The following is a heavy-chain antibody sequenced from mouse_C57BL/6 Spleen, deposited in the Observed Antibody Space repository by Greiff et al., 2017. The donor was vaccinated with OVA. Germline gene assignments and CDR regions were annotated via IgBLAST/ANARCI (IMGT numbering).Heavy chain of an antibody. Sequence: EVQGVESGGGLVKPGGSLKLSCAASGFTFSSYAMSWVRQTPEKRLEWVATINAGGSYTYYPDNVKGRFTISRDNAKNNLYLRMRQMKSGDTSKDYCARDWYGSSVNAMDYWGQGTSVTVSS. D-gene: IGHD1-1*01. CDR2: INAGGSYT. V-gene: IGHV5-4*01. J-gene: IGHJ4*01. CDR1: GFTFSSYA. CDR3: ARDWYGSSVNAMDY.